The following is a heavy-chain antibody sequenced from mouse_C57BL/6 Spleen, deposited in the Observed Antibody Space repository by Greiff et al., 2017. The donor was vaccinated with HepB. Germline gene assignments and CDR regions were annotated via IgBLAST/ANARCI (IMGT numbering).Heavy chain of an antibody. Sequence: VQGVESGAELVKPGASVKISCKASGYAFSSYWMNWVKQRPGKGLEWIGQIYPGDGDTNYNGKFKGKATLTADKSSSTAYMQLSSLTSEDSAVYFCARRREGYYFDYWGQGTTLTVSS. CDR2: IYPGDGDT. CDR3: ARRREGYYFDY. J-gene: IGHJ2*01. V-gene: IGHV1-80*01. CDR1: GYAFSSYW.